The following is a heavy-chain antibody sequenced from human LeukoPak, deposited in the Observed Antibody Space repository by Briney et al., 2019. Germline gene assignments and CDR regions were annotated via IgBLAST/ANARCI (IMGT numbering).Heavy chain of an antibody. J-gene: IGHJ4*02. CDR2: IKQDGSEK. Sequence: PGGSLRLSCAAAGFTFRNYAMSWVRQAPGKELEWVANIKQDGSEKNYMDSVKGRFTISRDNAKNSLLLQMNSLRVEDTAVYYCARERGGQSNDYLHGGPFDYWGQGTLVTVSS. D-gene: IGHD3-16*01. CDR1: GFTFRNYA. V-gene: IGHV3-7*05. CDR3: ARERGGQSNDYLHGGPFDY.